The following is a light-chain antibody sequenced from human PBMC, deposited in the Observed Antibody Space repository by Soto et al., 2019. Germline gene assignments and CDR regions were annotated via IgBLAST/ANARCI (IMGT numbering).Light chain of an antibody. V-gene: IGKV1-33*01. Sequence: VGDRVTXTXQASHDITSYLNWYQHKPGKAPKLLIYDASILEAGVPSRFSGSGSGTDFTFTISSLQPEDVATYYCQKCDYLPIFGPGTTVDFK. CDR1: HDITSY. CDR2: DAS. J-gene: IGKJ3*01. CDR3: QKCDYLPI.